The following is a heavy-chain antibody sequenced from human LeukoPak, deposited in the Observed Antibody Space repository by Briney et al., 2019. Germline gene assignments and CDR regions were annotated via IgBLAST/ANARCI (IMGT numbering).Heavy chain of an antibody. CDR3: AAVAARDFYYYYYMDV. Sequence: PSETLSLTCAVSRGSISSNTWWSWVRQPPGKGLEWIGEIYRSGSTHYNPSLKSRVTISVDTSKNQFSLKLSSVTAADTAVYYCAAVAARDFYYYYYMDVWGKGTTVTVSS. J-gene: IGHJ6*03. CDR1: RGSISSNTW. CDR2: IYRSGST. V-gene: IGHV4-4*02. D-gene: IGHD6-6*01.